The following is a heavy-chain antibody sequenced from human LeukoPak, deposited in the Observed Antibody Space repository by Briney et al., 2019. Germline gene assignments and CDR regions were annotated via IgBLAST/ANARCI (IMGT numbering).Heavy chain of an antibody. D-gene: IGHD3-22*01. CDR2: IIPIFGTA. J-gene: IGHJ4*02. Sequence: VASVKVSCKASGDTFSSDAISWVRQAPGQGLEWMGRIIPIFGTANYAQKFQGRVTITTDKSTSTAYMELSSLRSEDTAVYYCAQTYYYDSSGYYPLDYWGQGTLVTVSS. CDR3: AQTYYYDSSGYYPLDY. V-gene: IGHV1-69*05. CDR1: GDTFSSDA.